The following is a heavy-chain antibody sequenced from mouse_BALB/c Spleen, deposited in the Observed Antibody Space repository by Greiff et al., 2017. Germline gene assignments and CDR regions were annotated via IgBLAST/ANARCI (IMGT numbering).Heavy chain of an antibody. CDR1: GFTFSDFY. D-gene: IGHD2-2*01. V-gene: IGHV7-1*02. J-gene: IGHJ2*01. CDR3: ARGNYYGYDFDY. Sequence: EVKVVESGGGLVQPGGSLRLSCATSGFTFSDFYMEWVRQPPGKRLEWIAASRNKANDYTTEYSASVKGRFIVSRDTSQSILYLQMNALRAEDTAIYYCARGNYYGYDFDYWGQGTTLTVSS. CDR2: SRNKANDYTT.